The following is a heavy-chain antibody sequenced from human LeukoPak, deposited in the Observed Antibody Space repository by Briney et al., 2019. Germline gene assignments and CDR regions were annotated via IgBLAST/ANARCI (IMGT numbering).Heavy chain of an antibody. V-gene: IGHV3-48*03. CDR2: ISNSGTII. Sequence: GGSLRLSCAASGFTFSSYEMNWVRQAPGKGLEWVAYISNSGTIIYYAESVKGRFTISRDNAKNSLYLQMNSLRAEDTALYYCARDLAMAGRDLDYWGQGTLVTVSS. CDR1: GFTFSSYE. CDR3: ARDLAMAGRDLDY. D-gene: IGHD6-19*01. J-gene: IGHJ4*02.